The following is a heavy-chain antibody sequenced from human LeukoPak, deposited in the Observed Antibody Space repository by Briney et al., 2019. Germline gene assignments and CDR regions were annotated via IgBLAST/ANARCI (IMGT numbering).Heavy chain of an antibody. CDR3: ARLSTVTTSFDY. CDR1: GGPISSFY. D-gene: IGHD4-17*01. J-gene: IGHJ4*02. Sequence: SETLSLPRTVSGGPISSFYWKWSPQPPGEGPEWIGRIYLSGSTNYNPSLKSRVTMSVDTSKNQFSLKLSSVTAADTAVYYCARLSTVTTSFDYWGQGTLVTVSS. V-gene: IGHV4-4*07. CDR2: IYLSGST.